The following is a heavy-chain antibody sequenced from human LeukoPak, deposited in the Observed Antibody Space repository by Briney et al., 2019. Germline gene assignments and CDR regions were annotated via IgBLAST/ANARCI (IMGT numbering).Heavy chain of an antibody. Sequence: ASVKVSCKASGYTFTSYYMHWVRQAPGPGLEWMGIINPSGGSTSYAQKFQGRVTMTRDMSTGRVYMELSSLRSEDTAVYYCAREDGGSYLEVIGYGAFDIWGQGTMVTVSS. D-gene: IGHD1-26*01. CDR1: GYTFTSYY. CDR3: AREDGGSYLEVIGYGAFDI. CDR2: INPSGGST. V-gene: IGHV1-46*01. J-gene: IGHJ3*02.